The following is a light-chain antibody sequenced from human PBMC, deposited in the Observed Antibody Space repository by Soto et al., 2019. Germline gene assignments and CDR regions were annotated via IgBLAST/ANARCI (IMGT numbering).Light chain of an antibody. V-gene: IGLV2-8*01. J-gene: IGLJ2*01. CDR1: SSDVGGYNY. CDR3: RSFAGNNNLV. Sequence: QSALTQPPSATGSPGQSVTISCTGTSSDVGGYNYVSWYQQHPGKAHKLMISEVSKRPSRVPDRFSGSKSGNTASLTVSGLQAEDEADYYCRSFAGNNNLVFGGGTKLTVL. CDR2: EVS.